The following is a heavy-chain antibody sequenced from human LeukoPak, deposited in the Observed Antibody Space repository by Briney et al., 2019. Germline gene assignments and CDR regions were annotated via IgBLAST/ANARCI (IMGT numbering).Heavy chain of an antibody. V-gene: IGHV5-51*01. J-gene: IGHJ4*02. CDR1: GYRFTSYW. D-gene: IGHD1-26*01. Sequence: GESLKISFKGSGYRFTSYWIGWVRPRPGKGLEWMGIISPGDSDTRYRPSFQGQVTISADKSISTAYLQWSSLKASDTAIYYCARLKAGAADYWGQGTLVTVSS. CDR2: ISPGDSDT. CDR3: ARLKAGAADY.